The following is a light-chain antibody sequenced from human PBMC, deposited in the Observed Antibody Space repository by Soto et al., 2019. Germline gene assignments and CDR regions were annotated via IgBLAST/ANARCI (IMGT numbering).Light chain of an antibody. Sequence: EIVLTQPPGTLSLSPGERSTLSCIASQSLSSSYLAWYQQKPGQAPRLLIYGASSRATGIPDRFSGSGSGTDFTLTISRLEPEDFAVYYCQQYNSWPPITFGQGTRLEI. CDR1: QSLSSSY. CDR3: QQYNSWPPIT. V-gene: IGKV3-20*01. J-gene: IGKJ5*01. CDR2: GAS.